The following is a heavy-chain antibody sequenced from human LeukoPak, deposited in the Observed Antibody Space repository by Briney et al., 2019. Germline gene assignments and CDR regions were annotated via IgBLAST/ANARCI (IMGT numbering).Heavy chain of an antibody. J-gene: IGHJ4*02. CDR2: INHSGST. CDR1: GGSFSGYY. CDR3: GGSGSYNILAQ. Sequence: NASETLSLTCAVYGGSFSGYYWSWIRQPPGKGLEWIGEINHSGSTNYNPSLKSRVTISVDTSRNQFSLKLSSVTAADRAVYYCGGSGSYNILAQWGQGTLVTVSS. D-gene: IGHD3-10*01. V-gene: IGHV4-34*03.